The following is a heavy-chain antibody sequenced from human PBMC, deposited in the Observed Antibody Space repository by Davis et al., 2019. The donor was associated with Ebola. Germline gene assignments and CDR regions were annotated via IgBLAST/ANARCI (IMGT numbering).Heavy chain of an antibody. J-gene: IGHJ6*02. CDR3: AVPRVLRYFDWDSLHLNYYGMDV. D-gene: IGHD3-9*01. CDR1: GFTFSSYS. V-gene: IGHV3-74*01. CDR2: INSDGSST. Sequence: HTGGSLRLSCAASGFTFSSYSMNCVSQAPGKGLVWVSRINSDGSSTSYADSVKGRFTISRDNAKNSLYLQMNSLRVEDTAVYYCAVPRVLRYFDWDSLHLNYYGMDVWGQGTTVTVSS.